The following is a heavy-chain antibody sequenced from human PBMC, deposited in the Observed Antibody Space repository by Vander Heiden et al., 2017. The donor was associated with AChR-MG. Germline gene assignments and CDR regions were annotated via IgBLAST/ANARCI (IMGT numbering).Heavy chain of an antibody. CDR3: ARLYPSPKIDFDY. Sequence: QVQLQQWGAGLLKPSETLSLTCAVYGGSFSGYYWSWIRQPPGKGLEWIGEINHSGSTNYNPSLKSRVTISVDTSKNQFSLKLSSVTAADTAVYYCARLYPSPKIDFDYWGQGTLVTVSS. V-gene: IGHV4-34*01. CDR1: GGSFSGYY. CDR2: INHSGST. J-gene: IGHJ4*02.